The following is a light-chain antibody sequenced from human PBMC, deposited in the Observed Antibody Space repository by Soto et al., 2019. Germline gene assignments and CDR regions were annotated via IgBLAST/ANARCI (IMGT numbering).Light chain of an antibody. CDR2: GAS. J-gene: IGKJ2*01. CDR1: QSVSSSY. V-gene: IGKV3-20*01. Sequence: EIVLTQSPGTLSLSPGERAALSCRASQSVSSSYLLWYQQKPGQAPRLLIYGASSRATGIPDRFSGSGSGTDVTLTISRLEPEDFAVSYCQQYGSSPPYTFGQGTKLEIK. CDR3: QQYGSSPPYT.